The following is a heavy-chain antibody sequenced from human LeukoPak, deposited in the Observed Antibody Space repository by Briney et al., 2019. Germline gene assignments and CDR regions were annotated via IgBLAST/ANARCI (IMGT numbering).Heavy chain of an antibody. Sequence: ASVKVSCKASGYTFASYGISWVRQAPGQGLEWMGWISAYKGNTNYAQKLQGRVTMTTDTSTSTAYMGLRSLRSDDTAVYYCARFHWNRYYDILTGYYYFDYWGQGTLVTVSS. CDR1: GYTFASYG. V-gene: IGHV1-18*01. D-gene: IGHD3-9*01. J-gene: IGHJ4*02. CDR2: ISAYKGNT. CDR3: ARFHWNRYYDILTGYYYFDY.